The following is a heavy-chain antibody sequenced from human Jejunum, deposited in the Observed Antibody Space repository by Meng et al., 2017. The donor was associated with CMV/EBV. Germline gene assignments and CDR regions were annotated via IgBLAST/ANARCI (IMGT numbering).Heavy chain of an antibody. Sequence: QVQVQESGTGLVKASQTLSITCTVSGGSVSSGGYYWTWIGQHPGKGLEWFGHIYYSGRSFSNPSLKRRVIISIGTSKNQFSLNLRSVTAADTAVYYCARVSSGWDYFDYWGQGTLVTVSS. J-gene: IGHJ4*02. CDR3: ARVSSGWDYFDY. V-gene: IGHV4-31*02. CDR2: IYYSGRS. CDR1: GGSVSSGGYY. D-gene: IGHD6-19*01.